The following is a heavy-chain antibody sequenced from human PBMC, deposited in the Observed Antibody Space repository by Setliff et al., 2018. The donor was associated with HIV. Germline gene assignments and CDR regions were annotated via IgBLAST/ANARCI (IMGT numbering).Heavy chain of an antibody. CDR3: ARDRRSIFGVDTKNWFDP. CDR2: INHSGST. J-gene: IGHJ5*02. V-gene: IGHV4-34*01. CDR1: GGSFGDYY. D-gene: IGHD3-3*01. Sequence: PSETLSLTCAVYGGSFGDYYWSWIRQPPGQGLEWIGEINHSGSTNYNASLKSRVTISGDMSKKQFSLKLSSVTAADTAVYYCARDRRSIFGVDTKNWFDPWGQGTLVTVSS.